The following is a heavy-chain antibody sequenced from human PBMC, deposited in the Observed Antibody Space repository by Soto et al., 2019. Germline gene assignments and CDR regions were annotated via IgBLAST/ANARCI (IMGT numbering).Heavy chain of an antibody. CDR2: ISYDGSNK. D-gene: IGHD6-19*01. J-gene: IGHJ6*02. CDR1: GFTFSSYA. V-gene: IGHV3-30-3*01. CDR3: AKGWQWLVQIYYYYGMDV. Sequence: GGSLRLSCAASGFTFSSYAMHWVRQAPGKGLEWVAVISYDGSNKYYADSVKGRFTISRDNSKNTLYLQMNSLRAEDTAVYYCAKGWQWLVQIYYYYGMDVWGQGTTVTVSS.